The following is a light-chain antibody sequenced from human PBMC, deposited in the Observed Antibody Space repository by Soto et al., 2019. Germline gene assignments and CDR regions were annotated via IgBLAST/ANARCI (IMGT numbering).Light chain of an antibody. CDR3: SSYTSSKTLI. Sequence: QSALTQPASMSGSPGQSITISCTGTSSDIGGYNYVSWYQQHPGKAPKLIIYDVSNRPSGVSNRFSGSKSGNTASLAISGPQAEDEADYYCSSYTSSKTLIFGGGTKLTVL. CDR2: DVS. J-gene: IGLJ2*01. V-gene: IGLV2-14*03. CDR1: SSDIGGYNY.